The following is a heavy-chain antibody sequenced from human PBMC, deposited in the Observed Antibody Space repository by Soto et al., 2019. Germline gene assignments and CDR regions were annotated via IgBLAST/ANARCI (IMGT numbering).Heavy chain of an antibody. CDR3: ARLSRPNYYDTSGFFKDNWFDP. V-gene: IGHV1-69*13. D-gene: IGHD3-22*01. Sequence: ASVKVSCKASGGTFNSYDINWVRQAPGQGLEWMGGIIPIVETPKYAQKFQGRVTITADESTNTVYMELSSLRSEDTAMYYCARLSRPNYYDTSGFFKDNWFDPWGQGALVTVSS. CDR1: GGTFNSYD. CDR2: IIPIVETP. J-gene: IGHJ5*02.